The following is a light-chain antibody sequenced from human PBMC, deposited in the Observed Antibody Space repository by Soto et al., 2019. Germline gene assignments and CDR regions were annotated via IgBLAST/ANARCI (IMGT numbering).Light chain of an antibody. CDR1: QSVNSY. CDR2: DAS. Sequence: EIVLTQSPATLSLSPGERATLSCRASQSVNSYLAWYQRKPGQAPRLLITDASNRATGIPARFSVSGSGTDFTLTISSLEPEDFAVYYCQQRSTWPRITFGGGTKVEIK. CDR3: QQRSTWPRIT. V-gene: IGKV3-11*01. J-gene: IGKJ4*01.